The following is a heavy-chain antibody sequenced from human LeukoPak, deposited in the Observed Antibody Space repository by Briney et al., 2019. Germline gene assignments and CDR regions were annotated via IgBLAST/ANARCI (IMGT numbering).Heavy chain of an antibody. Sequence: ASVKVSCKASGYTFTSYCIIWVRQAPGRGLEWMGWINPNSGGTNYAQKFQGRVTMTRDTSISTAYMELSRMRSDDRGVYYCARDNSVGDIAWWFDPWGEGTLVSVSS. CDR2: INPNSGGT. CDR3: ARDNSVGDIAWWFDP. V-gene: IGHV1-2*02. J-gene: IGHJ5*02. D-gene: IGHD3-16*02. CDR1: GYTFTSYC.